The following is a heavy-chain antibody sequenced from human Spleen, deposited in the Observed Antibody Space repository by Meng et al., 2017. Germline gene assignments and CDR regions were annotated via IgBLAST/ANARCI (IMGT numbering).Heavy chain of an antibody. CDR1: GYTFTSYG. D-gene: IGHD3-9*01. CDR3: ARDLFSGDY. Sequence: ASVKVSCKASGYTFTSYGISWVRQAPGQGLEWMGIINPSDGRTSYAQKFQGRVTMTRDTSTSTAYMELSSLTSEDAAVYYCARDLFSGDYWGRGTLVTVSS. J-gene: IGHJ4*02. CDR2: INPSDGRT. V-gene: IGHV1-46*01.